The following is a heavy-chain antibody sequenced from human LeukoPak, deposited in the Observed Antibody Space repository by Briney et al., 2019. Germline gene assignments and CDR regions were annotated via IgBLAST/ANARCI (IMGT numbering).Heavy chain of an antibody. CDR1: GYTFTSDD. CDR2: MNPNSGNT. D-gene: IGHD3-10*01. Sequence: ASVKVSCKASGYTFTSDDINWVRQAAGQGLEWMGWMNPNSGNTVYAQEFQGRVTITRNTSISTAYMELSSLRSEDTAVYYCARGALWFGELSYYYYYMDVWGKGTTVTVSS. V-gene: IGHV1-8*03. CDR3: ARGALWFGELSYYYYYMDV. J-gene: IGHJ6*03.